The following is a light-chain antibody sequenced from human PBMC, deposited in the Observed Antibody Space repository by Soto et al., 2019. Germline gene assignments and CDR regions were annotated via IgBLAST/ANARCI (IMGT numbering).Light chain of an antibody. CDR1: NIGSKG. CDR2: DDR. Sequence: SYELTQPPSVSVAPGQTARIPFGGNNIGSKGVHWYQQSPGLAPVLVVYDDRDRPSGIPERFSGSNSGNTATLTISRVEAGDEADYYCQVWDSSSEHVVFGGGTQLTVL. CDR3: QVWDSSSEHVV. V-gene: IGLV3-21*02. J-gene: IGLJ2*01.